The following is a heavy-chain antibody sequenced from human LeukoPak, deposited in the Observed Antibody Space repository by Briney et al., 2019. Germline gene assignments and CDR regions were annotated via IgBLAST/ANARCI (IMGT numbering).Heavy chain of an antibody. J-gene: IGHJ4*02. Sequence: SETLSLTCAVYGGSFSGYYWSWVRQPPGKGLEWVGSISYSGSTYYNLSLKSRVTISADTSKNQFSLRVTSVTAADTAVYYCARLARGVMYPWFWGQGTLVTVSS. CDR1: GGSFSGYY. CDR3: ARLARGVMYPWF. V-gene: IGHV4-34*01. D-gene: IGHD3-10*01. CDR2: ISYSGST.